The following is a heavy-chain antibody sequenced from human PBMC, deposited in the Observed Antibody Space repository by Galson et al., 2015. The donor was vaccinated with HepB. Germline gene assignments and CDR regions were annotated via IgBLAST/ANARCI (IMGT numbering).Heavy chain of an antibody. V-gene: IGHV1-2*06. CDR1: GYTFTGYY. Sequence: SVKVSCKASGYTFTGYYMHWVRQAPGQRLEWMGRIDPNTGGTNYVQKFQGRVTVTSDTSITTVYMELSRLRSDDTAVYFCARATQGTREVVPAAIHYWGQGTLVTVSS. D-gene: IGHD2-2*01. CDR3: ARATQGTREVVPAAIHY. J-gene: IGHJ4*02. CDR2: IDPNTGGT.